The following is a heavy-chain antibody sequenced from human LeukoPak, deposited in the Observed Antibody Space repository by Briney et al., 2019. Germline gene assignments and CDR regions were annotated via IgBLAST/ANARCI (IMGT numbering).Heavy chain of an antibody. CDR3: ARLRITIFGVALIFDY. Sequence: ASVKFSCKASGYTFTSYGISWVRQAPGQGLEWMGWISAYNGNTNYAQKPQGRVTMTTDTSTSTAYMELRSLRSDDTAVYYCARLRITIFGVALIFDYWGQGTLVTVSS. CDR1: GYTFTSYG. J-gene: IGHJ4*02. CDR2: ISAYNGNT. V-gene: IGHV1-18*01. D-gene: IGHD3-3*01.